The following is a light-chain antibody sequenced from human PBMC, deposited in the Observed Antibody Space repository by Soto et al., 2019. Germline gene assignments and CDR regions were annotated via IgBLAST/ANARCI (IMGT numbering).Light chain of an antibody. CDR1: HDVSWN. CDR3: QQYSSMLS. CDR2: VAS. V-gene: IGKV1-33*01. Sequence: QMTQSPSSLSASVGDRVTIACQSSHDVSWNLNWFQQKPGEAPKLLIYVASNLERGVPSRFSGSGAGTDFTLTISSLQPEDVATYYCQQYSSMLSFGGGTEVDFK. J-gene: IGKJ4*01.